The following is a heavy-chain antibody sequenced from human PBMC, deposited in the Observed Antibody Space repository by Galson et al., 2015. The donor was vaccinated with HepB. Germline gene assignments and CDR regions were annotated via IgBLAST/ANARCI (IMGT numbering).Heavy chain of an antibody. CDR3: ARIPGYCSGGSCSLFDY. CDR1: GYTFTGYY. Sequence: SVKVSCKASGYTFTGYYLHWVRQAPGQGLEWMGWINPNSGGTNYAQKFQGRVTMTRDTSINTAYMKLSRLRSDDTAVYYCARIPGYCSGGSCSLFDYWGQGTLVTVSS. D-gene: IGHD2-15*01. CDR2: INPNSGGT. V-gene: IGHV1-2*02. J-gene: IGHJ4*02.